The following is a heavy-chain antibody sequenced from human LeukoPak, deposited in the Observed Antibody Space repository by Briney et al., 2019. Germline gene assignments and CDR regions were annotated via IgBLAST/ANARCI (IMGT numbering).Heavy chain of an antibody. Sequence: ASVKVSYKASGYTFTSYAMHWVRQAPGQRLEWMGWINAGNGNTKYSQEFQGRVTITRDTSASTAYMELSSLRSEDMAVYYCARETGKHSSINWNEYDYWGQGTLVTVSS. V-gene: IGHV1-3*03. CDR1: GYTFTSYA. CDR3: ARETGKHSSINWNEYDY. J-gene: IGHJ4*02. D-gene: IGHD1-1*01. CDR2: INAGNGNT.